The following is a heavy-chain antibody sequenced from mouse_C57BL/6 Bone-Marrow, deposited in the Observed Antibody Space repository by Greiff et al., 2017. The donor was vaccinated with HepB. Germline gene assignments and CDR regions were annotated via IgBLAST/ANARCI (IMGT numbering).Heavy chain of an antibody. J-gene: IGHJ2*01. CDR2: IDPENGDT. D-gene: IGHD4-1*02. CDR1: GFNIKDDY. V-gene: IGHV14-4*01. Sequence: DVKLVESGAELVRPGASVKLSCTASGFNIKDDYMHWVKQRPEQGLEWIGWIDPENGDTEYASKFQGKATITADTSSNTAYLQLSSLTSEDTAVYYCTAQLCLFDYWGQGTTLTVSS. CDR3: TAQLCLFDY.